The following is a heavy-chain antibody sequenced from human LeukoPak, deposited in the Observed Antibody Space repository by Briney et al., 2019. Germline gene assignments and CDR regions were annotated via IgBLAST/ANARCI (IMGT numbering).Heavy chain of an antibody. V-gene: IGHV1-2*02. D-gene: IGHD3-16*01. Sequence: ASVKVSCKASGYTFTGHYIHWVRQAPGQGLEWMGSTNPKNAATNYAQKFQGRVTMTRDTSTGTVYMEVNALRSDDTAVYYCARTLYIASAPGGFDYWGQGTLVTVSS. CDR2: TNPKNAAT. CDR1: GYTFTGHY. J-gene: IGHJ4*02. CDR3: ARTLYIASAPGGFDY.